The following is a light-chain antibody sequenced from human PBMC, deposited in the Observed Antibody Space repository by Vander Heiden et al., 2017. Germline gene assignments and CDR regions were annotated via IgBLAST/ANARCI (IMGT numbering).Light chain of an antibody. CDR3: QQYYTAPLT. CDR2: WAS. Sequence: DIVMTQSPDSLAVSLGERATINCKSSQRVLYSSSSNSKNFLAWYQLKPGQPPKMLIYWASTRESGVPDRFSCSVSGTDFTLTISSLQAEDVAVYYCQQYYTAPLTFGGGTKVEIK. CDR1: QRVLYSSSSNSKNF. V-gene: IGKV4-1*01. J-gene: IGKJ4*01.